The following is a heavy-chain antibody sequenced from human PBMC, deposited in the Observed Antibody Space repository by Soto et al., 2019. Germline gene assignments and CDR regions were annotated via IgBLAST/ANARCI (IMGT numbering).Heavy chain of an antibody. CDR2: TNPSDGST. V-gene: IGHV1-46*01. D-gene: IGHD2-2*01. CDR3: ARSYVTSRTIVF. Sequence: ASVKVSCKASGYSLTSYYMHWVRRAPGQGLEWMGITNPSDGSTNYARKFQGRVTMTSDTSTSTVYMEMSSLRSEDTAMYYCARSYVTSRTIVFWGHGTLVTVYS. J-gene: IGHJ4*01. CDR1: GYSLTSYY.